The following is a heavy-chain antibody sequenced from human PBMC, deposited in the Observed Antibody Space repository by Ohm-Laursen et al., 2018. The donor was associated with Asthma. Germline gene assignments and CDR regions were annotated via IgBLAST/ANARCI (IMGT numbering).Heavy chain of an antibody. Sequence: GSSVKVSCKVSGYTLTELSMHWVRQAPGKGLEWMGGFDPEDGETIYAQKFQGRVTMTEDTSTDTAYMELSSLRSEDTAVYYCATNYGAASGAFDIWGQGTMVTVSS. V-gene: IGHV1-24*01. CDR3: ATNYGAASGAFDI. J-gene: IGHJ3*02. CDR2: FDPEDGET. D-gene: IGHD4-17*01. CDR1: GYTLTELS.